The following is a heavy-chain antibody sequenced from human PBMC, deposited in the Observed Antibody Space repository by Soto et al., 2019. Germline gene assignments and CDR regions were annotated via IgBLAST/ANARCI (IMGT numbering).Heavy chain of an antibody. V-gene: IGHV4-59*08. D-gene: IGHD5-12*01. CDR1: GGSLSGFY. CDR3: ARHWWLRLDWFDP. Sequence: SETLSLTCAVSGGSLSGFYWSRIRQPPGKGLEWIGYIYYSGSTNYNPSLKSRVTISVDTSKNQFSLKLSSVTAADTAVYYCARHWWLRLDWFDPWGQGTLVTV. CDR2: IYYSGST. J-gene: IGHJ5*02.